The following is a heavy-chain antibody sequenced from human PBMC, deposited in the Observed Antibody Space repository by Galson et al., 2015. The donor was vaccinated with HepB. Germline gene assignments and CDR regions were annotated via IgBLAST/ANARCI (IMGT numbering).Heavy chain of an antibody. V-gene: IGHV3-30*18. CDR3: AKDPVITMLRERDY. CDR1: GFIFSTYG. CDR2: MSSDGSDK. J-gene: IGHJ4*02. Sequence: SLRLSCAASGFIFSTYGTHWVRQAPGKGLEWVAVMSSDGSDKYYADSVKGRFTISRDNSKNTLYLQMNSLRAEDTAIYYCAKDPVITMLRERDYWGQGTLVTVSS. D-gene: IGHD3-10*01.